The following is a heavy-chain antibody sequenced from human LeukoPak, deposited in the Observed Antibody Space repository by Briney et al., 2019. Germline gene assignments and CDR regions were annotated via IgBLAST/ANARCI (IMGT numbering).Heavy chain of an antibody. D-gene: IGHD5-18*01. V-gene: IGHV3-74*01. CDR2: IKTDGTST. Sequence: GGSLRLSCAASGFTFSSYWMHWVRHAPGTGLLWISRIKTDGTSTIYADSVKGRFTISRDNGKSTLYLQMNSLRAADTAMYYCARDPGENTYGYDPFDYWGQGTLVTVSS. J-gene: IGHJ4*02. CDR1: GFTFSSYW. CDR3: ARDPGENTYGYDPFDY.